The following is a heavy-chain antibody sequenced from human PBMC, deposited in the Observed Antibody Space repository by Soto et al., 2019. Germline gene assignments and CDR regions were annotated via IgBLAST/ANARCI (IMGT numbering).Heavy chain of an antibody. CDR2: ISYDGSNK. Sequence: QVQLVESGGGVVQPGRSLRLSCAASGFTFSSYAMHWVRQAPGKGLEWVAVISYDGSNKYYADSVKGRFTISRDNSKNSLYXQMNSLRAEDTAVYYCARTPRGQWELTYYYYGMDVWGQGTTVTVSS. V-gene: IGHV3-30-3*01. CDR1: GFTFSSYA. D-gene: IGHD1-26*01. J-gene: IGHJ6*02. CDR3: ARTPRGQWELTYYYYGMDV.